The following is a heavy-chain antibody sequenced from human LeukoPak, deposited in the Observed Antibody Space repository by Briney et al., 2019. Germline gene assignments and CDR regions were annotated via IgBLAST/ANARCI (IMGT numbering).Heavy chain of an antibody. J-gene: IGHJ4*02. V-gene: IGHV1-18*01. CDR1: GYTFTSYG. CDR3: ATYYYDSSGYYYVARPFDY. CDR2: ISAYNGNT. D-gene: IGHD3-22*01. Sequence: ASVKVSCKASGYTFTSYGISWVRQAPGQGLEWMGWISAYNGNTNYAQKLQGRVTMTEDTSTDTAYMELSSLRSEDTAVYYCATYYYDSSGYYYVARPFDYWGQGTLVTVSS.